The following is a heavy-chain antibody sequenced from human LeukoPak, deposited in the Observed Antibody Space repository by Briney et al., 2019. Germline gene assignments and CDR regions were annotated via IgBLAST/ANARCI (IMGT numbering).Heavy chain of an antibody. CDR1: GFTFSTYA. Sequence: GGSLRLSCAASGFTFSTYAMSWVRQAPGKGLEWVSGITSSGGSTYYADSVKGRFTISRDNSKNTLYLQMSSLRAEVTALYYCAKDLHEQWLVSAHAFDIWGRGTMVTVSS. V-gene: IGHV3-23*01. J-gene: IGHJ3*02. CDR3: AKDLHEQWLVSAHAFDI. CDR2: ITSSGGST. D-gene: IGHD6-19*01.